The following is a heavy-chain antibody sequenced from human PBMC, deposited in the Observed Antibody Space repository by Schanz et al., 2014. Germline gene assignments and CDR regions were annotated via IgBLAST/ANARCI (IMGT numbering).Heavy chain of an antibody. CDR3: AKDVRPVANTVHFYYMDV. Sequence: EVQLVESGGGLIKPGGSLRLSCAASGFTFSDAWMTWVRQAPGKGLEWVSDISDSGDSTHYAHSVKGRFTISRDNSKNTLYLQMNSLRAEDTAVYYCAKDVRPVANTVHFYYMDVWGQGTTVTDSS. D-gene: IGHD6-19*01. V-gene: IGHV3-23*04. CDR2: ISDSGDST. CDR1: GFTFSDAW. J-gene: IGHJ6*02.